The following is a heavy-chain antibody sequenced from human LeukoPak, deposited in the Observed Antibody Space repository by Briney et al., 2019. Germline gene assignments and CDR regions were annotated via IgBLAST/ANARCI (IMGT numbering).Heavy chain of an antibody. CDR1: GFTFSSSA. V-gene: IGHV3-23*01. J-gene: IGHJ4*02. D-gene: IGHD3-10*01. CDR2: INGDGGGDTT. Sequence: GGSLTLSCAASGFTFSSSAISWVRQPPGKGLQWLSTINGDGGGDTTNYADPVKGRFTISRDTSKNTLYLQMSSLRAEDTAVYYCAKAYPTARGVNFDYWGQGTLVTVSS. CDR3: AKAYPTARGVNFDY.